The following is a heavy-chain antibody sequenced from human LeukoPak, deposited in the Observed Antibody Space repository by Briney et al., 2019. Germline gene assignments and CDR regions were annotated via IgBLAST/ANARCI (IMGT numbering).Heavy chain of an antibody. CDR3: ARGPAAIEGNYKNYYYYMDV. V-gene: IGHV1-69*13. Sequence: SVKVSCKASGGTFSSYAISWVRQAPGQGLEWMGGIIPIFGTANYAQKFQGRVTITADESTSTAYMELSSLRSEDTAVYYCARGPAAIEGNYKNYYYYMDVWGKGTTVTVSS. CDR2: IIPIFGTA. D-gene: IGHD2-2*02. CDR1: GGTFSSYA. J-gene: IGHJ6*03.